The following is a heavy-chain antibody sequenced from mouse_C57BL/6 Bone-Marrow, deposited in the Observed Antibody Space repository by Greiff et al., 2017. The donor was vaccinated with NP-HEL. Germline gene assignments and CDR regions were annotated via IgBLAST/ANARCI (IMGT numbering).Heavy chain of an antibody. CDR3: TAGSSPAWFAY. V-gene: IGHV6-3*01. CDR2: IRLKSDNYAT. CDR1: GFTFSNYW. D-gene: IGHD1-1*01. Sequence: EVHLVESGGGLVQPGGSMKLSCVASGFTFSNYWMNWVRQSPEKGLEWVAQIRLKSDNYATHYAESVKGRFTISRDDSKSSVYLQMNNLRAEDTGIYYCTAGSSPAWFAYWGQGTLVTVSA. J-gene: IGHJ3*01.